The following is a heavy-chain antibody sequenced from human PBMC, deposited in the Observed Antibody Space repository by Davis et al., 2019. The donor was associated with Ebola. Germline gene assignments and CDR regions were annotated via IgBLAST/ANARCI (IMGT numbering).Heavy chain of an antibody. CDR3: ARADGYPSTFASPY. CDR2: ISAYNGNT. Sequence: ASVKVSCKASGYTFTSYGISWVRQAPGQGLEWMGWISAYNGNTNYAQKLQGRVTMTTDTSTSTAYMELRSLRSDDTAVYYCARADGYPSTFASPYWGQGTLVTVSS. CDR1: GYTFTSYG. J-gene: IGHJ4*02. D-gene: IGHD3-16*01. V-gene: IGHV1-18*01.